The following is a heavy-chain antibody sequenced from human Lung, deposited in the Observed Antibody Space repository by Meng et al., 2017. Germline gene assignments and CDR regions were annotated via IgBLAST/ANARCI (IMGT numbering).Heavy chain of an antibody. D-gene: IGHD3-10*01. CDR3: ARERHSTIIRVVIEF. CDR2: INHGGST. CDR1: GGSISGFY. V-gene: IGHV4-34*01. Sequence: QVQLLQWAADPLTPSDNLAHTCAVVGGSISGFYWSWIRQSRAKRLEWIGKINHGGSTNYNPSLERRVTISVDTPKNQFSLRLTSMTVADTAVYYCARERHSTIIRVVIEFWGQGALVTVSS. J-gene: IGHJ4*02.